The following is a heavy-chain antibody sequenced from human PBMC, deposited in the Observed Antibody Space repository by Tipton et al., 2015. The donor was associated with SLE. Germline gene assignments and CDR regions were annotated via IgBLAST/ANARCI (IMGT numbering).Heavy chain of an antibody. V-gene: IGHV4-59*01. CDR2: ISYSGST. D-gene: IGHD2-2*01. CDR3: ASLPQGYCSTINCSPRMDV. J-gene: IGHJ6*04. CDR1: GGSISTYY. Sequence: TLSLTCTVSGGSISTYYWSWIRQPPGKGLEWIGYISYSGSTHYSPSLKSRVTISLDTSKNQFSLRLSSVTAVDTAVYYCASLPQGYCSTINCSPRMDVWGKGTTVTVSS.